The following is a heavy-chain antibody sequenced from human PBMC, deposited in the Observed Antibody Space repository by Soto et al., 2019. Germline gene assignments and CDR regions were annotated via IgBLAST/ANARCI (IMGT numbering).Heavy chain of an antibody. CDR2: ISWPSGSI. D-gene: IGHD1-26*01. CDR1: GFTFDAYA. J-gene: IGHJ4*02. Sequence: EVQLVESGGGLVQPGRSLRLSCAASGFTFDAYAMHWVRQAPGKGLELVSGISWPSGSIGYADSVKGRFTISRDNAKNSLYLQMNSLRAEDTALYYFSEDSFRIVWVLTLAYWVQGTLVTVSS. V-gene: IGHV3-9*01. CDR3: SEDSFRIVWVLTLAY.